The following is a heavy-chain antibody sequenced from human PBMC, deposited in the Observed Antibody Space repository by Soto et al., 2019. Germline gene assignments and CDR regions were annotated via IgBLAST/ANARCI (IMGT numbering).Heavy chain of an antibody. Sequence: GGSLRLSCAASGFTFSNYGMHWVRQAPGKGLEWVAVISYGGSNKYYADSVKGRFTISRDNSKNTLFLQMNGLRAEDTAVYYCASRDLWSGYYDVFDVWSQGTMVTVSS. V-gene: IGHV3-30*03. CDR3: ASRDLWSGYYDVFDV. J-gene: IGHJ3*01. CDR1: GFTFSNYG. CDR2: ISYGGSNK. D-gene: IGHD3-3*01.